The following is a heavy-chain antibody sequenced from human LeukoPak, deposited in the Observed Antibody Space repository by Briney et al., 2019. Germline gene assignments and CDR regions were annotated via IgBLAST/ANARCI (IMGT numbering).Heavy chain of an antibody. CDR3: ARVSGSSWYRHFDY. Sequence: PGGSLRLSCIASGFSFSGHWMHWARQLPGKGLVWVSRISPTGSTTSYADSVKGRFTVSRDNAKNTLYLQVNNLRAEDTAVYYCARVSGSSWYRHFDYWGQGTLVTVSS. V-gene: IGHV3-74*01. D-gene: IGHD6-13*01. CDR1: GFSFSGHW. CDR2: ISPTGSTT. J-gene: IGHJ4*02.